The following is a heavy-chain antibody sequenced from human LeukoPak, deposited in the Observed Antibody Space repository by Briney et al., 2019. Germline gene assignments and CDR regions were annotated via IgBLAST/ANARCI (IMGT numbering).Heavy chain of an antibody. CDR3: ARRYGVAGIDY. CDR1: GYTFTDYY. V-gene: IGHV1-2*02. CDR2: INPNSGGT. D-gene: IGHD6-19*01. Sequence: ASVTVSFKASGYTFTDYYMHWVRQAPGQGLEWMGWINPNSGGTNYAQKFQGRVTMTRDTSISTVYMELSRLRSDDTAVYYCARRYGVAGIDYWGQGTLVTVSS. J-gene: IGHJ4*02.